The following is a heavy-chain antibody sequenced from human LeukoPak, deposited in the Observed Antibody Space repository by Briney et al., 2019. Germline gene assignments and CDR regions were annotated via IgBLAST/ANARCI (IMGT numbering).Heavy chain of an antibody. CDR1: GGSFSGYY. V-gene: IGHV4-34*01. D-gene: IGHD3-10*01. J-gene: IGHJ4*02. Sequence: SETLSLTCAVYGGSFSGYYWSWIRQPPGKGLEWIGEINHSGSTNYNPSLKSRVTISVDTSKNQFSLKLSSVSAADTAVYYCAMVRGVEPLGWGQGTLVTVSS. CDR3: AMVRGVEPLG. CDR2: INHSGST.